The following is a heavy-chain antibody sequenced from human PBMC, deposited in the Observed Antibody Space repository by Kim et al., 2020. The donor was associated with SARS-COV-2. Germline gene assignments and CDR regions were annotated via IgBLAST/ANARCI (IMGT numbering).Heavy chain of an antibody. V-gene: IGHV3-21*01. D-gene: IGHD6-13*01. CDR3: ARGKAAAGTGLFDP. J-gene: IGHJ5*02. Sequence: GGSLRLSCAASGFTFSSYSMNWVRQAPGKGLEWVSSISSSSGYIYYADSVKGRFTISRDNAKNSLYLQMNSLRAEDTAVYYCARGKAAAGTGLFDPWGQGTLVTVSS. CDR1: GFTFSSYS. CDR2: ISSSSGYI.